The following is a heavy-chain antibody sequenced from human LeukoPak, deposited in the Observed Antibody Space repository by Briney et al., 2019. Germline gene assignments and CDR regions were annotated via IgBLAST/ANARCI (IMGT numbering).Heavy chain of an antibody. V-gene: IGHV1-2*02. Sequence: ASVKVSCKASGYTFTGYYMHWVRQAPGQGLEWMGWINPNSGGINYAQKFQGRVTMTRDTSISTAYMELSRLRSDDTAVYYCARGRPQYYYDSSVWGQGTLVTVSS. CDR2: INPNSGGI. CDR3: ARGRPQYYYDSSV. J-gene: IGHJ4*02. D-gene: IGHD3-22*01. CDR1: GYTFTGYY.